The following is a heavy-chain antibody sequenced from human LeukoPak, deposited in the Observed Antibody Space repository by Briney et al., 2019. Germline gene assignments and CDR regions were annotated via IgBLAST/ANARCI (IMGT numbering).Heavy chain of an antibody. D-gene: IGHD1-26*01. V-gene: IGHV3-30*18. Sequence: GGSLRLSCAASGFTFSNLGMHWVRQAPGKGLEWVATISYDGGNEYYADSVKGRFTISRDNSKNTVYLQMNSLRAEDTAVIYCAKDIEGATDYAMDVWGQGTTVTVSS. CDR3: AKDIEGATDYAMDV. CDR2: ISYDGGNE. CDR1: GFTFSNLG. J-gene: IGHJ6*02.